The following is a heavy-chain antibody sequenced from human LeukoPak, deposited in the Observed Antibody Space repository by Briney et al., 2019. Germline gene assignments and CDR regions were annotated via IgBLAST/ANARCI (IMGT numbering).Heavy chain of an antibody. CDR2: ISWDGGST. J-gene: IGHJ4*02. Sequence: GGSLRLSCAASGFTFDDYAMHWVRQAPGKGLEWVSLISWDGGSTYYADSVKGRFTISRDNSKNSLYLQMNSQRAEDTALYYCARVRSSGLDYWGQGTLVTVSS. CDR1: GFTFDDYA. CDR3: ARVRSSGLDY. V-gene: IGHV3-43D*03. D-gene: IGHD3-22*01.